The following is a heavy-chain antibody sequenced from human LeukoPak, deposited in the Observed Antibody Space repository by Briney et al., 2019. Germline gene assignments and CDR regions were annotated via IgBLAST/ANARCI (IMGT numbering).Heavy chain of an antibody. CDR2: INHSGIT. V-gene: IGHV4-34*01. D-gene: IGHD2-15*01. J-gene: IGHJ5*02. Sequence: PSETPSPTCAVYGRSFSGYYWTWIRQTPGKGLEWIGEINHSGITDYNPSLRSRVTISVDTSKNQFSLKLSSVTAADTAIYYCARAVIVVAAATQRNWFDPWGQGTLVTVSS. CDR3: ARAVIVVAAATQRNWFDP. CDR1: GRSFSGYY.